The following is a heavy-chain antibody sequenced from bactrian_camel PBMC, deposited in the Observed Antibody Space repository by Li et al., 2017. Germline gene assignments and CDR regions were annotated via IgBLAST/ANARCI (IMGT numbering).Heavy chain of an antibody. CDR1: GLTDSHNC. V-gene: IGHV3S55*01. CDR3: AASHSFILTPRFYRFESSDYPY. J-gene: IGHJ4*01. D-gene: IGHD4*01. CDR2: IRRDDLT. Sequence: HVQLVESGGGSVQAGGSLRLSCAASGLTDSHNCMGWFRQAPGKEREGVAAIRRDDLTAYTNSVKGRFTISKDNAENSLFLQMSNLKPEDTAMYYCAASHSFILTPRFYRFESSDYPYRGQGTQVTVS.